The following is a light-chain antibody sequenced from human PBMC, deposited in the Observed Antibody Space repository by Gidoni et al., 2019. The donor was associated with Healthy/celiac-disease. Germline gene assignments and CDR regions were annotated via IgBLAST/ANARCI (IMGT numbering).Light chain of an antibody. CDR2: SNN. Sequence: QSVLTQPPSASETHGQRVTISCSGSSSNLGSNTVNWYQQLPGTAPKLRIYSNNQRPPGVPDRFSGSKAGTSASLAISGLQSEDEADYYCAAWDDSLNGVVFGGGTKLTVL. J-gene: IGLJ2*01. CDR3: AAWDDSLNGVV. CDR1: SSNLGSNT. V-gene: IGLV1-44*01.